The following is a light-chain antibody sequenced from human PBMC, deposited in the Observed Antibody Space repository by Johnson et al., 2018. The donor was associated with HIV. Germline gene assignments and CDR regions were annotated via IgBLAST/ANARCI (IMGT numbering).Light chain of an antibody. CDR3: GTWDSSLSAYV. V-gene: IGLV1-51*02. J-gene: IGLJ1*01. CDR2: ENN. CDR1: SSNIGNNY. Sequence: QSVLTQPPSVSAAPGQKVTISCSGSSSNIGNNYVSWYQQLPRGAPKLLIYENNKRPSGIPDRFSGSKSGTSATLDITGLQSGDEAEYYCGTWDSSLSAYVFGTGTKVTVL.